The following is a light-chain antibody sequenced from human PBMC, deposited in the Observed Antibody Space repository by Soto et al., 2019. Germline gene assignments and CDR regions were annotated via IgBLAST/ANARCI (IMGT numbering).Light chain of an antibody. CDR2: DAS. CDR3: QQRSNCPWT. J-gene: IGKJ1*01. CDR1: QSVSSY. Sequence: EIVLGQSPATLSLSPGERATLSCRASQSVSSYLDWYQQKPGQAPRLLIYDASNRATGIPARFSGSGSGTDFSITMGSLEPEDFPFYYWQQRSNCPWTFGQGYNVDIK. V-gene: IGKV3-11*01.